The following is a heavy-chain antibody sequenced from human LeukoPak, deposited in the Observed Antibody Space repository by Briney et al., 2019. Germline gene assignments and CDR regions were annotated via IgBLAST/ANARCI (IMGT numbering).Heavy chain of an antibody. CDR3: ARHPPYGSRNWGSYYFDY. D-gene: IGHD3-10*01. Sequence: PSETLSLTCTVSGGSVSSTTYYWGWIRQPPGKGLEWIGGIYYSGSTYYNPSLKSRVTISVDTSKNQFSLKLSSVTAADTAVYYCARHPPYGSRNWGSYYFDYWGQGTLVTVSS. J-gene: IGHJ4*02. CDR1: GGSVSSTTYY. V-gene: IGHV4-39*01. CDR2: IYYSGST.